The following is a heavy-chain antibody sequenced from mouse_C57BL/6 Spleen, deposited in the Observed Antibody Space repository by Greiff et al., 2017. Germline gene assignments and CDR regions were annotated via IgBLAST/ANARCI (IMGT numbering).Heavy chain of an antibody. Sequence: VQLQQSGPELVKPGASVKIPCKASGYTFTDYNMDWVKQSNGKSLEWIGDINPNNGGTIYNQKFKGKATLTVDKSSSTAYMELRSLTSEDTAVYYCARRAYYYCSSYVYWYFDVWGTGTTLTVSS. D-gene: IGHD1-1*01. CDR1: GYTFTDYN. CDR2: INPNNGGT. V-gene: IGHV1-18*01. CDR3: ARRAYYYCSSYVYWYFDV. J-gene: IGHJ1*03.